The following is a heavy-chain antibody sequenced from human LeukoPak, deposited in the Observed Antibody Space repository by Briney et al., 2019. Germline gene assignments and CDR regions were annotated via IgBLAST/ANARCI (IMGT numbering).Heavy chain of an antibody. J-gene: IGHJ5*02. V-gene: IGHV4-30-4*08. CDR2: IYYSGST. CDR3: ASVSRHRIIWFDP. CDR1: GGSISSGDYY. D-gene: IGHD2-21*01. Sequence: PSQTLSLTCTVSGGSISSGDYYWSWIRQPPGKGLEWIGYIYYSGSTYYNPFLKSRVTISVDTSKNQFSLKLSSVTAADTAVYYCASVSRHRIIWFDPWGQGTLVTVSS.